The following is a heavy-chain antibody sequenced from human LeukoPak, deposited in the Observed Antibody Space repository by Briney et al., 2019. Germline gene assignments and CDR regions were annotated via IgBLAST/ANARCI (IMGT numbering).Heavy chain of an antibody. CDR3: ARGRSRDYDFWSGYLHYYYYYGMDV. CDR1: GYTFTSYA. D-gene: IGHD3-3*01. J-gene: IGHJ6*02. Sequence: ASVKVSCKASGYTFTSYAMNWVRQAPGQGLEWMGWINTNTGNPTYAQGFTGRFVFSLDTSVSTAYLQISSLKAEDTAVYYCARGRSRDYDFWSGYLHYYYYYGMDVWGQGTTVTVSS. V-gene: IGHV7-4-1*02. CDR2: INTNTGNP.